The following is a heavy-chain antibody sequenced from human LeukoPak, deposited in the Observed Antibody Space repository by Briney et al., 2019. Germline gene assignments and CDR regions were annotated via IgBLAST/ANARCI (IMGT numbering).Heavy chain of an antibody. CDR1: GYTFTGYY. CDR3: ARNFYFDSSGYYHY. V-gene: IGHV1-2*02. D-gene: IGHD3-22*01. J-gene: IGHJ4*02. Sequence: ASVTVSFKASGYTFTGYYMHWVRQAPGQGREGMGWIKPNSGGTNYAQKFQGRVTMTRDTSISTAYMELSRLRSDDTAVYYCARNFYFDSSGYYHYWGQGTLVTVSS. CDR2: IKPNSGGT.